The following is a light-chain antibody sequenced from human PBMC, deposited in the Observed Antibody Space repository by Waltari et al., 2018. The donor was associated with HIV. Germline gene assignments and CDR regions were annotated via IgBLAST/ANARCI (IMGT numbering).Light chain of an antibody. CDR1: RSNLGVNS. V-gene: IGLV1-44*01. J-gene: IGLJ2*01. CDR3: SAWDDDVNGL. Sequence: QSGLTQPPSASGPPGQRVTISCSARRSNLGVNSVNWYQQLPGTAPRLLIYNTNQRPSGVPDRFSGSKSGTSAYLAISGLQAADEADYYCSAWDDDVNGLFGGGTKLTVL. CDR2: NTN.